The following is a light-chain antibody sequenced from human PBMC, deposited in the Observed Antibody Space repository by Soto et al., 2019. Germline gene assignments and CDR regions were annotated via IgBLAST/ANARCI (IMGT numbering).Light chain of an antibody. CDR3: QQRSSWPLLT. V-gene: IGKV3-11*01. CDR1: QSVSNY. CDR2: DAS. J-gene: IGKJ4*01. Sequence: EIVLTQSPATLSLSPGERAPLSCMASQSVSNYLAWFQQKPGQAPRLLIYDASNRATGIPARFSGSGSGTDFTLTISSLEPEDFAVYYCQQRSSWPLLTFGGGTKVEI.